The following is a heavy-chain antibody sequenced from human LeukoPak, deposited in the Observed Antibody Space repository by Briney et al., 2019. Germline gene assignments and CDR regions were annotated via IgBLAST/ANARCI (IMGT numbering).Heavy chain of an antibody. Sequence: SETLSLTCAVYGGSFSGYYWSWIRQPPGKGLEWIGEINHSGNTNYNPSLKSRVTISVDTSKNQFSLKLSSVTAADTAVYYCARNYDSSGPPGYWGQGTLVTVSS. CDR1: GGSFSGYY. J-gene: IGHJ4*02. V-gene: IGHV4-34*01. CDR3: ARNYDSSGPPGY. D-gene: IGHD3-22*01. CDR2: INHSGNT.